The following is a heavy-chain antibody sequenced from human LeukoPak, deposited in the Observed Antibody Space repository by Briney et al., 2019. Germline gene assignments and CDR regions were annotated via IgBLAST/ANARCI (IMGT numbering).Heavy chain of an antibody. CDR2: INANSGGR. CDR1: VYTLTGYY. CDR3: ARVLISGENWFDS. V-gene: IGHV1-2*02. J-gene: IGHJ5*01. Sequence: RGSVNVSHQPSVYTLTGYYMHWVRRAPGPPLEWMGWINANSGGRNYAQKCQGRVTMTNDTTIRPAYMQLSRLRADDTAVYFCARVLISGENWFDSWGQGTLVTVSS. D-gene: IGHD1-26*01.